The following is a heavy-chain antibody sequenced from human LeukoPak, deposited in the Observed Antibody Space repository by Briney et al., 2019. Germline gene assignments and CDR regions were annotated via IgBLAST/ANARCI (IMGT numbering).Heavy chain of an antibody. Sequence: GGSLRLSCSASGFTFSSYAMHWVRQAPGKGLEYVSAISSNGGSTYYADSVKGRFTISRDNSKNMLYLQMSSLRAEDTAVYYCAILGGSGTAIDYWGQGTLVTVSS. CDR3: AILGGSGTAIDY. J-gene: IGHJ4*02. CDR1: GFTFSSYA. CDR2: ISSNGGST. D-gene: IGHD3-10*01. V-gene: IGHV3-64D*06.